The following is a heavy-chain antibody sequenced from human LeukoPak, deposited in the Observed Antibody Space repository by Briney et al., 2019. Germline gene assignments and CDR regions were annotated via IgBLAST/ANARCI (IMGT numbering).Heavy chain of an antibody. D-gene: IGHD1-26*01. Sequence: GGSLRLSCAASGLTFSSYAMSWVRQAPGKGLEWVSTISGSGGTTYYADSVEGQFTISRDNSKNTVSLQMNSLRAEDTAIYYCAKSVSPGGYVGSLYFFDDWGQGTLVTVSS. CDR2: ISGSGGTT. J-gene: IGHJ4*02. V-gene: IGHV3-23*01. CDR1: GLTFSSYA. CDR3: AKSVSPGGYVGSLYFFDD.